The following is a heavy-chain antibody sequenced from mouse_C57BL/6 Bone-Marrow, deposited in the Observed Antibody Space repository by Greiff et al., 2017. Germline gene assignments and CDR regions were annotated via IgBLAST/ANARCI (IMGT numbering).Heavy chain of an antibody. CDR3: ARDRTGPFAY. J-gene: IGHJ3*01. D-gene: IGHD4-1*01. V-gene: IGHV5-4*01. CDR2: ISDGGSYT. Sequence: EVQLVESGGGLVQPGGSLKLSCAASGFTFSSYAMSWVRQTPEKRLEWVATISDGGSYTYYPDNVKGRFTISRDNAKNNLYLQMSHLQSEDTAMYYCARDRTGPFAYWGQGTRVTVSA. CDR1: GFTFSSYA.